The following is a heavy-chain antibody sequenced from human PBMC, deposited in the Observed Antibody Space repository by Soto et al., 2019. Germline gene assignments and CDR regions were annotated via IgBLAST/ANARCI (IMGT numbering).Heavy chain of an antibody. V-gene: IGHV3-33*01. D-gene: IGHD2-21*02. CDR2: IWYDGSDK. CDR1: GFIFSSYG. CDR3: ARDSRVTGYHGLDV. J-gene: IGHJ6*02. Sequence: QVQLVESGGGVVQPGRSLRLSCAASGFIFSSYGIHWVRQAPGKGLEWVAVIWYDGSDKYYADSVKGRFTISRDNSKNTLNLQMNSLRAEDTAVYYCARDSRVTGYHGLDVWGQGTTVTVSS.